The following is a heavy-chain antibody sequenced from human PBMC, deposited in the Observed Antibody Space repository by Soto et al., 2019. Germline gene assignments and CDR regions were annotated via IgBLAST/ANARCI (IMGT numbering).Heavy chain of an antibody. CDR2: ISYDGSNK. CDR1: GFTFSSYG. D-gene: IGHD3-22*01. Sequence: QVQLVESGGGVVQPGRSLRLSCAASGFTFSSYGMHWVRQAPGKGLEWVAVISYDGSNKYYADSVKGRFTISRDNSKNTLYQQMNSLRAEDTAVYYCAKDFPPGYYDSSGYYYPDYWGQGTLVTVSS. J-gene: IGHJ4*02. V-gene: IGHV3-30*18. CDR3: AKDFPPGYYDSSGYYYPDY.